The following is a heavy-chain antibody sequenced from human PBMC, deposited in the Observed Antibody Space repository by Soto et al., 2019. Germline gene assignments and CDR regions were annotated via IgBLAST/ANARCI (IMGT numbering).Heavy chain of an antibody. D-gene: IGHD2-8*01. J-gene: IGHJ4*02. CDR2: ISYDGSNK. V-gene: IGHV3-30*18. CDR3: AKSVSSALDY. CDR1: GFTFSSYG. Sequence: LRLSCAASGFTFSSYGMHWVRQAPGKGLEWVAVISYDGSNKYYADSVKGRFTISRDNSKNTLYLQMNSLRAEDTAVYYCAKSVSSALDYWGQGTLVTVSS.